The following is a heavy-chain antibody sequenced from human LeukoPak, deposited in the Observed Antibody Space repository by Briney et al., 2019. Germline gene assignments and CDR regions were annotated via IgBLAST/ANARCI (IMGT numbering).Heavy chain of an antibody. Sequence: SETLSLTCTVSGDSISTYYWSWIRQPPGKGLEWIGYIYYSGSTTYNPSLKSRVTISVDTSKNQFSLKLSSVTAAGTAVYYCARVPGRWLHSYFDYWGQGTLVTVSS. CDR2: IYYSGST. CDR3: ARVPGRWLHSYFDY. D-gene: IGHD5-24*01. J-gene: IGHJ4*02. CDR1: GDSISTYY. V-gene: IGHV4-59*01.